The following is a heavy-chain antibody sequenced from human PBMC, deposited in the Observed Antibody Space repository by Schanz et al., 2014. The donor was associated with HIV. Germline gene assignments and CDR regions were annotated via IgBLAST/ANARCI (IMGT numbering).Heavy chain of an antibody. CDR2: ISESGGRS. CDR3: AKPEYDSRGNSQSHFDS. Sequence: EQLVESGGGVVQPGRSLRLSCVASGFNFNNYAMTWVRQAPGKGLEWVSSISESGGRSYYADSVNGRFTISRDNSKNTLYLQMTTLRTEDTAVYYCAKPEYDSRGNSQSHFDSWGQGTLVTVSS. J-gene: IGHJ4*02. V-gene: IGHV3-23*04. D-gene: IGHD3-22*01. CDR1: GFNFNNYA.